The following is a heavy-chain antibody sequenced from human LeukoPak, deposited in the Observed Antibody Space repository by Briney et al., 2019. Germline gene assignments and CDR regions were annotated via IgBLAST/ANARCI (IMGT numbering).Heavy chain of an antibody. J-gene: IGHJ6*03. CDR3: ARNYYYYYMDV. V-gene: IGHV1-69*05. CDR2: IIPIFGTA. CDR1: GGTFSSYA. Sequence: GASVKVSCKASGGTFSSYAISWVRQAPGQGLEWMGGIIPIFGTANYAQKFQGRVTMTRNTSISTAYMELSSLRSEDTAVYYCARNYYYYYMDVWGKGTTVTISS.